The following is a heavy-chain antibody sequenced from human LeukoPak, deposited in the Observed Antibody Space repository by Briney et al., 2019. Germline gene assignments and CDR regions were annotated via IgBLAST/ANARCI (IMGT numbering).Heavy chain of an antibody. V-gene: IGHV4-61*02. Sequence: SQTLSLTCTVSGGSISSGSYYWSWIRQPAGRGLEWIGRIYTSGSTNYNPSLKSRVTISVDTSKNQFSLKLSSVTAADTAVYYCARDLVSGSSTTMTDYWGQGTLVTVSS. CDR3: ARDLVSGSSTTMTDY. CDR2: IYTSGST. CDR1: GGSISSGSYY. J-gene: IGHJ4*02. D-gene: IGHD1-26*01.